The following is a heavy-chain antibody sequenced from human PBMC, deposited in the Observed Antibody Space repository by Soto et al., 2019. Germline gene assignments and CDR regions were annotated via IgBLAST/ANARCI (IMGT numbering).Heavy chain of an antibody. D-gene: IGHD6-19*01. CDR1: GFTFSSYA. J-gene: IGHJ6*02. V-gene: IGHV3-30-3*01. Sequence: QVQLVESGGDVVQPGRSLRLSCAASGFTFSSYAMHWVRQAPGKGLEWVAVISYDGSNKYYADSVKGRFTISRDNSKNTLYLQMNSLRAEDTAVYYCARDRRIAVAGWGHYYYYGMDVWGQGTTVTVSS. CDR2: ISYDGSNK. CDR3: ARDRRIAVAGWGHYYYYGMDV.